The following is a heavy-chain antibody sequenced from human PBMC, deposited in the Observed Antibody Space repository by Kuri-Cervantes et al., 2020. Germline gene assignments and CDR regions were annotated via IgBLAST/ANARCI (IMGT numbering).Heavy chain of an antibody. J-gene: IGHJ4*02. D-gene: IGHD3-9*01. Sequence: LRLPCTVSGGSISSGSYYWSWIRQPAGKGLEWIGRIYTSGSTNYSPSLKSRVTISVDMSKNQFSLKLTSVTAADTAVYYCARAAGTGYYDYWGQGTLVTVSS. V-gene: IGHV4-61*02. CDR3: ARAAGTGYYDY. CDR1: GGSISSGSYY. CDR2: IYTSGST.